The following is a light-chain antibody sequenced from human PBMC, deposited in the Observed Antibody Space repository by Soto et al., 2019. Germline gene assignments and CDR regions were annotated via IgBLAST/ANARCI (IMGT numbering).Light chain of an antibody. CDR1: SNDIGNYDY. V-gene: IGLV2-14*03. J-gene: IGLJ7*01. CDR3: SSYTTAGVI. Sequence: QSVLTQPASVSGSPGQSITISCTGTSNDIGNYDYVSWFQQHPGKAPKLMIYDVNHRPSGVSDRFSGSKSGNTASLTISGLQADDESDYYCSSYTTAGVIFGGGTQLTVL. CDR2: DVN.